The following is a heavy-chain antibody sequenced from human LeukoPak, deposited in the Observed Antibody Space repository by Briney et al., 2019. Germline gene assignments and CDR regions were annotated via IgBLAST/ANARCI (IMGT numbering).Heavy chain of an antibody. V-gene: IGHV3-69-1*01. J-gene: IGHJ5*01. D-gene: IGHD6-13*01. Sequence: GGSLRLSCTASGFSLSTLNMNWLRQAPGKGREWVSCISGTGSVYYAASVRGRFTISRDNAGNSLFLQLNSLRTEDTAVYFCARDLPGSSWYALDSWGQGTLVTVSS. CDR1: GFSLSTLN. CDR3: ARDLPGSSWYALDS. CDR2: ISGTGSV.